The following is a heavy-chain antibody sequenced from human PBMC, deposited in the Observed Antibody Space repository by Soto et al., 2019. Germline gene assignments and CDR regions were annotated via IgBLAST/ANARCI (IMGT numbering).Heavy chain of an antibody. Sequence: QVQLVQSGAEVKKPGASVKFSCKASGYTFTSYGISWVRQAPGQGLEWMGWISAYNGNTNYAQKLQGRVTMTTDTSTSTGYMELRSLRSDDTAVYYCARYCSGGSCSYCMDVWGQGTTVTVSS. CDR2: ISAYNGNT. D-gene: IGHD2-15*01. J-gene: IGHJ6*02. CDR1: GYTFTSYG. V-gene: IGHV1-18*01. CDR3: ARYCSGGSCSYCMDV.